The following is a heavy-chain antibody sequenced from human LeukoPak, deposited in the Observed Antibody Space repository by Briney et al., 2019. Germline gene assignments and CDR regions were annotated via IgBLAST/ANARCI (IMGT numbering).Heavy chain of an antibody. CDR3: AKQVSAYGDQSFDY. J-gene: IGHJ4*02. V-gene: IGHV3-23*01. Sequence: GGSLRLSCAASGFTFSSYAMSWVRQAPGKGLEWVSAISGSGGSTYYADSVKGRFTISRDNSKDTLYLQMNSLRAEDTAVYYCAKQVSAYGDQSFDYWGQGTLVTVSS. CDR1: GFTFSSYA. CDR2: ISGSGGST. D-gene: IGHD4-17*01.